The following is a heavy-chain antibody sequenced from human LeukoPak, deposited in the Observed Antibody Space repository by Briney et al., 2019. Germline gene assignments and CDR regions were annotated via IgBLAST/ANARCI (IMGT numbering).Heavy chain of an antibody. D-gene: IGHD1-7*01. V-gene: IGHV1-8*03. J-gene: IGHJ5*02. Sequence: ASVTVSCKASGYTFTIYDINWVRQAPGQGLEWMGYMDPDSGVTAYAQKFQGRVTITRNTSISTAYMEVTSLRSDDTAVYYCARGGGTDLWGQGTLVTVSS. CDR3: ARGGGTDL. CDR2: MDPDSGVT. CDR1: GYTFTIYD.